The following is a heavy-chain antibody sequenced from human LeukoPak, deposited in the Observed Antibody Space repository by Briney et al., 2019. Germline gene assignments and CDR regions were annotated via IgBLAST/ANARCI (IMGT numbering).Heavy chain of an antibody. CDR3: ARDMPLYDFWSGYHPMGGMDV. CDR2: LSNDGSIK. CDR1: GFAFNNYA. V-gene: IGHV3-30-3*01. D-gene: IGHD3-3*01. J-gene: IGHJ6*02. Sequence: GGSLRLSCAASGFAFNNYAMHWVRQAPGKGLEWVAVLSNDGSIKYYADSVKGRFTISRDNSKNTLYLQMNSLRAEDTAVYYCARDMPLYDFWSGYHPMGGMDVWGQGTTVTVSS.